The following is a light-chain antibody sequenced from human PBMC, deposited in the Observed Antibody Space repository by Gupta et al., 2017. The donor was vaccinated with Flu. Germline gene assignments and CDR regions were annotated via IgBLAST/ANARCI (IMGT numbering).Light chain of an antibody. CDR2: GAS. V-gene: IGKV3-20*01. CDR3: QQYGSSPPFT. J-gene: IGKJ3*01. Sequence: TLSWSPGERATLSCRASQGVSSSYVAWYQQKPGQAPRLLIYGASSRATGIPDRLSGSGSGTDFTLTISRLEPEDFAVYYCQQYGSSPPFTFGPGTKVDIK. CDR1: QGVSSSY.